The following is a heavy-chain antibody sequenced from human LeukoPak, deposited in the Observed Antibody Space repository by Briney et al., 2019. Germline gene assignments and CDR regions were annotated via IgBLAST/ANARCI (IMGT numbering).Heavy chain of an antibody. CDR3: ARGGPPGIAAAGGPYYYYYMDV. Sequence: ASVTVSCKASGYTFTSYYMHWVRQAPGQGLEWMGIINPSGGSTSYAQKFQGRVTMTRDMSTSTVYMELSSLRSEDTAVYYCARGGPPGIAAAGGPYYYYYMDVWGKGTTVTVSS. D-gene: IGHD6-13*01. CDR2: INPSGGST. J-gene: IGHJ6*03. V-gene: IGHV1-46*01. CDR1: GYTFTSYY.